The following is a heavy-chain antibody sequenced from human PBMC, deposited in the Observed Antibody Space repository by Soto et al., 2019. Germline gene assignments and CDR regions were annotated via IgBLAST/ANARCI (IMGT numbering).Heavy chain of an antibody. CDR1: GGSISSGGYY. D-gene: IGHD1-26*01. J-gene: IGHJ6*02. V-gene: IGHV4-31*03. Sequence: SETLSLTCTVSGGSISSGGYYWSWIRQHPGKGLEWIGYIYYSGSTYYNPSLKSRVTISVDTSKNQFSLKLSSVTAADTAVYYCARDMPIVGNYHYYGLDVWGQGTTVTVSS. CDR3: ARDMPIVGNYHYYGLDV. CDR2: IYYSGST.